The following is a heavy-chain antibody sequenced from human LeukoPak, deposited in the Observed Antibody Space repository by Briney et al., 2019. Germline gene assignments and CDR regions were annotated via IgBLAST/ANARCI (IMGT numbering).Heavy chain of an antibody. CDR3: ARAMWSYGAGSGVVY. D-gene: IGHD3-10*01. CDR1: GYIFSDHY. V-gene: IGHV3-72*01. J-gene: IGHJ4*02. Sequence: GGSLRLSCEASGYIFSDHYMDWVRQAPGKGLEWVGRTRNKANSYITEYAASVKGRFSISRDDSKNSVYLQMNSLKIEDTAVYYCARAMWSYGAGSGVVYWGQGTLVTVSS. CDR2: TRNKANSYIT.